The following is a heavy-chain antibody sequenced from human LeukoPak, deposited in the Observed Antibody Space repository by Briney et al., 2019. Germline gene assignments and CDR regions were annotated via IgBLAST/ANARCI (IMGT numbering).Heavy chain of an antibody. D-gene: IGHD5-18*01. V-gene: IGHV1-69*05. CDR3: ARDFVDTVMVVDY. CDR1: GGTFSSYA. J-gene: IGHJ4*02. CDR2: IIPIFGTA. Sequence: ASVKVSCKASGGTFSSYAISWVRQAPGQGLEWMGGIIPIFGTANYAQKFQDRVTMTTDTPTSTAYMELRSLRSDDTAVYYCARDFVDTVMVVDYWGQGTLVTVSS.